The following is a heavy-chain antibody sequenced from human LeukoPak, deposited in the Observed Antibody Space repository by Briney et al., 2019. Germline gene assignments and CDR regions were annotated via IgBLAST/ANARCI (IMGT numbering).Heavy chain of an antibody. CDR1: GGSISSSSYY. V-gene: IGHV4-39*01. D-gene: IGHD2-15*01. CDR2: IYYSGST. J-gene: IGHJ6*02. CDR3: ARARGYCSSGSCGMDV. Sequence: SETLSLTCTVSGGSISSSSYYWGWIRQPPGKGLEWIGSIYYSGSTYYNPSLKSRVTISVDTSKNQFSLKLSSVTAADTAVYYCARARGYCSSGSCGMDVWGQGTTVTVSS.